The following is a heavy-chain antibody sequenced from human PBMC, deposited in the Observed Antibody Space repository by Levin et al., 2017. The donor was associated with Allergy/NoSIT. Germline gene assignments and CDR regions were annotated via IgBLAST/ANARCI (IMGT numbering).Heavy chain of an antibody. Sequence: PGGSLRLSCAASGFTFSTHDMSWVRQAPGKGLEWVSTIGGSGVWTSYADPVKGRFTVSRDNSRSTMYLQMNSLRAEDTAVYYCAYRTGFDYWGQGTLVTVSS. CDR3: AYRTGFDY. CDR1: GFTFSTHD. CDR2: IGGSGVWT. D-gene: IGHD1-14*01. J-gene: IGHJ4*02. V-gene: IGHV3-23*01.